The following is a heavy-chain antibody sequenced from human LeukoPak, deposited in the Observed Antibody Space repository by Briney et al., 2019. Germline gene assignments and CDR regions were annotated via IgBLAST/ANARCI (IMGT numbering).Heavy chain of an antibody. J-gene: IGHJ4*02. V-gene: IGHV3-23*01. CDR2: ILHNGDST. CDR3: ARGIHGSHSYAY. D-gene: IGHD1-26*01. CDR1: GFTCSTYV. Sequence: GGSLRLSCAASGFTCSTYVMSWVRQAPGKGLEWLSLILHNGDSTYYADSVKGRFTISRDNSKNTLYLQMNSLRAEDTAVYYCARGIHGSHSYAYWGQGTLVTVSS.